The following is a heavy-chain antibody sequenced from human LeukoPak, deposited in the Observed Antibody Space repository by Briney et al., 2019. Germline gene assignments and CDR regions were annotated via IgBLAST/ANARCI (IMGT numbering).Heavy chain of an antibody. CDR2: INHSGNT. J-gene: IGHJ4*02. D-gene: IGHD5-24*01. V-gene: IGHV4-34*01. Sequence: SETLSLTCAVYGGSFSGYYWSWIRQPPGKGLEWIGEINHSGNTNYNPSLKSRVTISVDTSKNQFSLKLSSVTAADTAVYYCARARDGYNTWGQGTLVTVSS. CDR1: GGSFSGYY. CDR3: ARARDGYNT.